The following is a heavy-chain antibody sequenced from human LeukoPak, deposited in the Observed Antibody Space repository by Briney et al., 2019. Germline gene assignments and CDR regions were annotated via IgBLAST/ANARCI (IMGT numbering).Heavy chain of an antibody. Sequence: GRSLRLSCAASGFTFSSYAMHWVRQAPGKGLEWVAVISYDGSNKYYADSVKGRFTISRDNSKNTLYLQMNSLRAEDTAVYYCARDSGDTAMTWGDYYYYYGMDVWGQGTTVTVSS. CDR1: GFTFSSYA. D-gene: IGHD5-18*01. J-gene: IGHJ6*02. CDR2: ISYDGSNK. CDR3: ARDSGDTAMTWGDYYYYYGMDV. V-gene: IGHV3-30*04.